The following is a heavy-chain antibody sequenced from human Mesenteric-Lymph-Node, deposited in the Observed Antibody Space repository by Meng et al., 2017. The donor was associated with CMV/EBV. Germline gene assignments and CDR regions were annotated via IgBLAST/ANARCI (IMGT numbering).Heavy chain of an antibody. CDR3: ARGVPRGNSGNYFFHY. Sequence: SETLSLTCGVHVTSFSGYYWTWIRQTPGKGLEWIWEINRSGTTNYNPSLKSRVTISVDTSKNQFSLNLTSVTAADAAVYYCARGVPRGNSGNYFFHYWGQGTLVTVSS. J-gene: IGHJ4*02. CDR2: INRSGTT. D-gene: IGHD1-26*01. V-gene: IGHV4-34*01. CDR1: VTSFSGYY.